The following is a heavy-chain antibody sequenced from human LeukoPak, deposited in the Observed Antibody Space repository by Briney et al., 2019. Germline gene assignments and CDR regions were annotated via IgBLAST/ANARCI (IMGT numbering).Heavy chain of an antibody. D-gene: IGHD2-2*01. Sequence: PSETLSLTCTVSGGSISSYYCSWIRQPAGKGLEWIGRIYTSGSTNYNPSLKSRVTMSVDTSKNQFSLKLSSVTAADTAVYYCARDIVVPAAISPFMDYYYYMDVWGKGTTVTVSS. J-gene: IGHJ6*03. CDR3: ARDIVVPAAISPFMDYYYYMDV. CDR2: IYTSGST. V-gene: IGHV4-4*07. CDR1: GGSISSYY.